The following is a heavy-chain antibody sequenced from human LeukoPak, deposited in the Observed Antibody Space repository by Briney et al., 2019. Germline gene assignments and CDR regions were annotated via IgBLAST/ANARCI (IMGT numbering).Heavy chain of an antibody. CDR2: ISYSGGST. Sequence: GGSLRLSCAASEFTFSSYAMSWVCQAPGKGLEWVSGISYSGGSTYYADSVKGRFTISRDNSKNTLYLQMNSLRAEDTAVYYCAKDQRSIAVAGYFDYWGQGTLVTVSS. J-gene: IGHJ4*02. CDR1: EFTFSSYA. D-gene: IGHD6-19*01. CDR3: AKDQRSIAVAGYFDY. V-gene: IGHV3-23*01.